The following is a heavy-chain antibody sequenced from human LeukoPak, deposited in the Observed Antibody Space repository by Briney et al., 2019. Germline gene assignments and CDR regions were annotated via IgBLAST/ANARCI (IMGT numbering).Heavy chain of an antibody. CDR3: AKGYYYDSSGYPLYYGMDV. Sequence: GGSLRLSCAASGLTFSSHWMHWVRQAPGKGLVWVSAISGSGGSTYYADSVKGRFTISRDNSKNTLYLQMNSLRAEDTAVYSCAKGYYYDSSGYPLYYGMDVWGQGTTVTVSS. CDR1: GLTFSSHW. CDR2: ISGSGGST. J-gene: IGHJ6*02. V-gene: IGHV3-23*01. D-gene: IGHD3-22*01.